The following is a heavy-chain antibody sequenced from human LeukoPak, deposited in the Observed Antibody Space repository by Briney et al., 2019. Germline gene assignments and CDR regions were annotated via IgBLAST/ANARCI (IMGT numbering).Heavy chain of an antibody. V-gene: IGHV1-2*02. J-gene: IGHJ3*02. D-gene: IGHD3-22*01. Sequence: ASVKVSCKASGYSFTAYYMYWVRQAPGQGFEWMGWINPNSGDTKYGQKFQDRVTMTRDAPMSTVYLELRGLTNDDMAVYYCAREGMIVGGGGGFNIWGQGTTVIVSS. CDR3: AREGMIVGGGGGFNI. CDR2: INPNSGDT. CDR1: GYSFTAYY.